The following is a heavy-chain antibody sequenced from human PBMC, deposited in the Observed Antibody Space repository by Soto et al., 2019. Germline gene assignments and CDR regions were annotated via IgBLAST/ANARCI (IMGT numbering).Heavy chain of an antibody. J-gene: IGHJ6*02. Sequence: QVQLVQSGAEVKKPGSSVKVSCKVSGGTFSNYAIDWVRLAPGHGLEWMGGIVPIFGTTYSTQKFQVRATIIADDSTTTAYLEMSSLRSEDTAIYYCARVEAVAGLYNYHGLDVWGQGTAVTVSS. D-gene: IGHD6-19*01. CDR2: IVPIFGTT. CDR1: GGTFSNYA. V-gene: IGHV1-69*12. CDR3: ARVEAVAGLYNYHGLDV.